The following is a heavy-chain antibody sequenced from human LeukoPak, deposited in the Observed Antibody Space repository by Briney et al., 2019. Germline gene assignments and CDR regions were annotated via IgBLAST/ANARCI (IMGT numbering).Heavy chain of an antibody. CDR1: GYTFTSYD. V-gene: IGHV1-69*05. CDR2: IIPIFGTA. J-gene: IGHJ3*02. CDR3: ARGIEDTAMVTMAFDI. D-gene: IGHD5-18*01. Sequence: GASVKVSCKASGYTFTSYDINWVRQATGQGLEWMGRIIPIFGTANYAQKFQGRVTITTDESTSTAYMELSSLRSEDTAVYYCARGIEDTAMVTMAFDIWGQGTMVTVSS.